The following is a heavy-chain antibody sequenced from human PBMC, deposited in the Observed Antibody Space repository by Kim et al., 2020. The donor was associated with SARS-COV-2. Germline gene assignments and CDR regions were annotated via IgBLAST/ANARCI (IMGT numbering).Heavy chain of an antibody. Sequence: GGSLRLSCAASGLTVSSNHMTWIRQAPGKGLEWVSVIFRGGSTYYAASVQGRFTISRDYSKNTLSLQMNSLRAEDTAIYYCARDPVGDGYSFFYYWGQGT. CDR2: IFRGGST. CDR3: ARDPVGDGYSFFYY. D-gene: IGHD4-4*01. V-gene: IGHV3-53*01. CDR1: GLTVSSNH. J-gene: IGHJ4*02.